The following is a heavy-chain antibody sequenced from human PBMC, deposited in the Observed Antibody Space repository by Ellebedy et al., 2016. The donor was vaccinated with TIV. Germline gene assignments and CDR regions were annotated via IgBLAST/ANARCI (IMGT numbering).Heavy chain of an antibody. CDR1: GFTFSTSA. Sequence: GGSLRLSCAASGFTFSTSAMSWVRQAPGKGLEWVSNIIASDVTYYAESVKGRFTISRDDSKNTLYLQMNSLTAEDTAVYYCAREAGTSGWYSGFQHWGQGTLVTVSS. CDR2: IIASDVT. CDR3: AREAGTSGWYSGFQH. D-gene: IGHD6-19*01. V-gene: IGHV3-23*01. J-gene: IGHJ1*01.